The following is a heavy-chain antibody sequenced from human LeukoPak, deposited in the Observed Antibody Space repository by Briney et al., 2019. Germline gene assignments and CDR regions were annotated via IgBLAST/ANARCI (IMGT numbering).Heavy chain of an antibody. CDR1: GFTFSDAW. CDR3: ATDRDSTHLNY. D-gene: IGHD5-24*01. Sequence: PGGSLRLSCAGSGFTFSDAWMNWLRQAPGKGLEWVGRIKSKVHGGTLEYAAPVNGRFTISRDDSESTLHLQMSSLTTGDTAVYYCATDRDSTHLNYWGQGTLVTVSS. V-gene: IGHV3-15*01. J-gene: IGHJ4*02. CDR2: IKSKVHGGTL.